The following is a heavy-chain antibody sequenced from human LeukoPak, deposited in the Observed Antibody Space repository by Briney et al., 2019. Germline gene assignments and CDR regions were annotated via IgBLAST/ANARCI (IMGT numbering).Heavy chain of an antibody. CDR2: INHSGST. J-gene: IGHJ4*02. CDR1: GGSFSVYY. V-gene: IGHV4-34*01. D-gene: IGHD3-10*01. Sequence: KPSETLSLTCAVYGGSFSVYYWSWIRQPPGKGLEWIGEINHSGSTNYNPSLKSRVTISVDTSKNQFSLKLSSVTAADTAVYYCARERITMVRGVIVFDYWGQGTLVTVSS. CDR3: ARERITMVRGVIVFDY.